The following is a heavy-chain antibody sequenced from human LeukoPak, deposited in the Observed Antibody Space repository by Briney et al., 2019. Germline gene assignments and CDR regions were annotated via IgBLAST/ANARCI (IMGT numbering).Heavy chain of an antibody. J-gene: IGHJ2*01. CDR1: GFTLSSYA. D-gene: IGHD3-10*01. CDR2: ISYDGSNK. V-gene: IGHV3-30-3*01. Sequence: GRSLRLSCAASGFTLSSYAMHWVRQAPGKGLEWVAVISYDGSNKYYADSVKGRFTISRDNSKNTLYLQMNSLRAEDTAVYYCARAGGDYGSGRKPLDLWGRGTLVTVSS. CDR3: ARAGGDYGSGRKPLDL.